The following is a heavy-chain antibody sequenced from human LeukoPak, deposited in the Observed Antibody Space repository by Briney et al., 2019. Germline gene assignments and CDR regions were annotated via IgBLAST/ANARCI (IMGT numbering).Heavy chain of an antibody. CDR3: ARTPSSNWYYSDY. J-gene: IGHJ4*02. D-gene: IGHD6-13*01. Sequence: GGSLRLSCAASGFTFSSYAMHWVRQAPGKGLEWVTVISYDGSNKYYADSVKGRFTISRDNSKNTLYLQMNSLRAEDTAVYYCARTPSSNWYYSDYWGQGTLVTVSS. CDR1: GFTFSSYA. CDR2: ISYDGSNK. V-gene: IGHV3-30-3*01.